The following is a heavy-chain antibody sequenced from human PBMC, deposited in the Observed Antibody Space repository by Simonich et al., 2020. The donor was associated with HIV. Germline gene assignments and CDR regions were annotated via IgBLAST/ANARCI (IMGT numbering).Heavy chain of an antibody. CDR2: FIRIFGTS. CDR3: AREDFGDYGGKHFDY. Sequence: QVQLVQSGPEVKKPGSSVRVSCKASGGTVTSYAISWVRQAPGQGLAWMGRFIRIFGTSNYAQKFQGRVTITVDESPSTAYMELNSLTSDDTAIYDCAREDFGDYGGKHFDYWVQGTLVTVSS. V-gene: IGHV1-69*18. D-gene: IGHD4-17*01. CDR1: GGTVTSYA. J-gene: IGHJ4*02.